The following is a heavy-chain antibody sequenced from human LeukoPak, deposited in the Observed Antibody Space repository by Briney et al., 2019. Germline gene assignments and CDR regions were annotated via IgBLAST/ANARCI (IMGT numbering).Heavy chain of an antibody. V-gene: IGHV4-34*01. D-gene: IGHD6-19*01. Sequence: PSKTLSLTCAVYGGSFSGYYWSWIRQPPGKGLEWIGEINHSGSTNYNPSLKSRVTISVDTSKNQFSLKLSSVTAADTAVYYCARRAASIAVAGTLPRYFDYWGQGTLVTVSS. CDR3: ARRAASIAVAGTLPRYFDY. CDR1: GGSFSGYY. CDR2: INHSGST. J-gene: IGHJ4*02.